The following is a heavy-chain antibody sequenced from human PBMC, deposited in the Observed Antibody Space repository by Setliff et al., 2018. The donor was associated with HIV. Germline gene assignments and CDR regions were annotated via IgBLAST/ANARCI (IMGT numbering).Heavy chain of an antibody. J-gene: IGHJ3*02. CDR1: GGSISSGGFY. CDR3: AREGDGYNWVDPFDI. D-gene: IGHD5-12*01. V-gene: IGHV4-39*07. Sequence: KPSETLSLTCTVTGGSISSGGFYWTWIRQHPGKGLEWIGSIYYSGSTYYNPSLKSRVTISVDTSKNQFSLKLSSVTAADTAVYYCAREGDGYNWVDPFDIWGQGTMVTVSS. CDR2: IYYSGST.